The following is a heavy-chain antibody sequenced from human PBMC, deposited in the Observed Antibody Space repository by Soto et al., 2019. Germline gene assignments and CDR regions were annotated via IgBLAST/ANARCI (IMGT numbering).Heavy chain of an antibody. J-gene: IGHJ4*02. CDR2: IFGGVTT. D-gene: IGHD1-26*01. Sequence: GGSQRLSCEASGLTVSSNYSSWVRQAPGKGLEWVSVIFGGVTTYYADSVQGRFAISRDNSENTVYLQMNSLRADDTAVYYCGREAREGKPFDYWGQGTLVTVSS. CDR3: GREAREGKPFDY. CDR1: GLTVSSNY. V-gene: IGHV3-66*01.